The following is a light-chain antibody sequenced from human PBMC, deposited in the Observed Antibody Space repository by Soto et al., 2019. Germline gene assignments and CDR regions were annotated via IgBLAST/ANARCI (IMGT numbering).Light chain of an antibody. Sequence: DIQVAQSASSVSSSLVYRFTVTCLASQDIAGYLAWYQHKPGRTPELLIHGASRLQSGVPARFSGSGSGTDFTLSITSLQPEDFATYYCQQAYSFPITFGQGTRLEIK. CDR3: QQAYSFPIT. J-gene: IGKJ5*01. CDR2: GAS. CDR1: QDIAGY. V-gene: IGKV1D-12*01.